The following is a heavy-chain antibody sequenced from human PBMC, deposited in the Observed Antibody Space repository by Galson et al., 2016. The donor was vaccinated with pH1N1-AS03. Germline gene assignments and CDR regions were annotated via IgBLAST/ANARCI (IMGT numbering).Heavy chain of an antibody. J-gene: IGHJ6*02. CDR3: ARGRGSYDMDV. Sequence: SVKVSCKASGYTFISYVMHWVRQAPGQRLEWMGWINAGNGNTTYSQSFQGRVTITRDTSASKAYMELSSLRSEDTAVYYCARGRGSYDMDVWGQGTTVTVSS. D-gene: IGHD1-26*01. V-gene: IGHV1-3*01. CDR1: GYTFISYV. CDR2: INAGNGNT.